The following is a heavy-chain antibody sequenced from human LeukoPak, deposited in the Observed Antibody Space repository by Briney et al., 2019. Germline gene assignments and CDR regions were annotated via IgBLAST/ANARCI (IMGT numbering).Heavy chain of an antibody. D-gene: IGHD6-19*01. Sequence: ASVKVSCKASGYTFTGYYMHWVRQAPGQGLEWMGWINPNSGGTNYAQKFQGRVTMTRDTSISTAYMELSRLRSDDTAVYYCARNKPGIAVAGTDYWGQGTLVTVSS. CDR2: INPNSGGT. CDR3: ARNKPGIAVAGTDY. CDR1: GYTFTGYY. J-gene: IGHJ4*02. V-gene: IGHV1-2*02.